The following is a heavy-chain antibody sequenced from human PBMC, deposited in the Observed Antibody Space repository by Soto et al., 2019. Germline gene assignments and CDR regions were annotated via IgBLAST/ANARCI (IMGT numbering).Heavy chain of an antibody. J-gene: IGHJ4*02. CDR1: GFTVSSNY. CDR2: IYTGGST. CDR3: GSRFFDGDNSALYFEH. Sequence: GGSLRLSCAASGFTVSSNYMSWVRQAPGKGLEWVSVIYTGGSTFYADSVKGRFTISRDNSKNTLYLQMNSLRDEDTAAYYCGSRFFDGDNSALYFEHWGQGTQVTVSS. D-gene: IGHD4-17*01. V-gene: IGHV3-53*01.